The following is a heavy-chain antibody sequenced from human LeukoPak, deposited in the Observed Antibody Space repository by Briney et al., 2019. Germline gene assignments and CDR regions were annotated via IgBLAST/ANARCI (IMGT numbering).Heavy chain of an antibody. V-gene: IGHV1-2*02. D-gene: IGHD4-11*01. CDR1: GYTFTDYY. J-gene: IGHJ4*02. CDR3: ARGSALQGSRFPFAY. Sequence: ASVKVSCKASGYTFTDYYMHWVRQAPGQRLEWMGWINPNSGDTKYAQKFQDRVTMTRDTSISTAYVELSRLPSDDTAVYYCARGSALQGSRFPFAYWGQGTLVTVSS. CDR2: INPNSGDT.